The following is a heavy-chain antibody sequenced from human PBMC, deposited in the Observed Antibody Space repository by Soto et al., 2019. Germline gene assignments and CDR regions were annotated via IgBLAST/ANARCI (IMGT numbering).Heavy chain of an antibody. Sequence: QLQLQESVPGLVKPSETLSLTCTVSGGSISSSSYYWGWIRQPPGKGLEWIGSIYYSGSTYYTPSLKSRVTSSVDTSKNQFSLKLSSVTAADTAVYYCARLLRHNYYGMDVWGQGTTVTVSS. D-gene: IGHD5-12*01. CDR3: ARLLRHNYYGMDV. V-gene: IGHV4-39*01. CDR1: GGSISSSSYY. J-gene: IGHJ6*02. CDR2: IYYSGST.